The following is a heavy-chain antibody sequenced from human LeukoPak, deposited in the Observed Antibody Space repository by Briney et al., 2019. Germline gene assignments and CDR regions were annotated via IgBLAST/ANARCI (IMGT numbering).Heavy chain of an antibody. CDR1: GYTFTGYY. J-gene: IGHJ6*03. D-gene: IGHD5-12*01. CDR2: INPNSGGT. Sequence: ASVKVSCKASGYTFTGYYMHWVRQAPGQGLEWMGWINPNSGGTNYAQKFQGWVTMTRDTSISTAYMELSRLRSDDTAVFYCARSEYNGYDGYYYMDVWGKGTTVTVSS. CDR3: ARSEYNGYDGYYYMDV. V-gene: IGHV1-2*04.